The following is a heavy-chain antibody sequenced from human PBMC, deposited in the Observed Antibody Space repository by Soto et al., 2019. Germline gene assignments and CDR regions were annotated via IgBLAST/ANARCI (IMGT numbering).Heavy chain of an antibody. CDR2: ISYDGSQK. V-gene: IGHV3-30-3*01. CDR3: ARGSRDYYNTIDY. CDR1: GFTLSSYA. D-gene: IGHD3-22*01. J-gene: IGHJ4*02. Sequence: QLVESGGGVVQPGRSLRLSCVASGFTLSSYAFHWVRQAPGKGLEWVTLISYDGSQKYYADPVKGRFTISRDNSKNTVYLEMNSLREADTATYYCARGSRDYYNTIDYWGQGSLVTVS.